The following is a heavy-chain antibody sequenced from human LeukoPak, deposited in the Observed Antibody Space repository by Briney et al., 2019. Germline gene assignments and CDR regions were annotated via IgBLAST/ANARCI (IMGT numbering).Heavy chain of an antibody. Sequence: GGSLRLSCAASGFTFSSYRMNRVRQAPGKGLEWVSSISGSSSYIYYADSVKGRFTISRDNAKNSLYLQMNSLRAEDTAVYYCARDRCSGGICYSFDYWGQGTLVTVSS. J-gene: IGHJ4*02. V-gene: IGHV3-21*01. D-gene: IGHD2-15*01. CDR2: ISGSSSYI. CDR3: ARDRCSGGICYSFDY. CDR1: GFTFSSYR.